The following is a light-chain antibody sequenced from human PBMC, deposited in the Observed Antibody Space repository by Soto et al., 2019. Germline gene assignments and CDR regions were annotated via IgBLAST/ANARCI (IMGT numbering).Light chain of an antibody. J-gene: IGLJ2*01. V-gene: IGLV1-40*01. CDR1: SSNIGAGYD. Sequence: QPVLTQPPSVSGAPGQRVIISCTGSSSNIGAGYDVQWYQQLPGTAPKLLIYANTNRPSGVPDRFSGSKSGTSAPLAITGLQAEDEADYYCQSYDSSLSGVVFGGGTKLTVL. CDR3: QSYDSSLSGVV. CDR2: ANT.